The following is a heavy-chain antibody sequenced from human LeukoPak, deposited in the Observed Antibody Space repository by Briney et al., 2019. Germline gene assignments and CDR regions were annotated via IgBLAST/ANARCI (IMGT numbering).Heavy chain of an antibody. J-gene: IGHJ6*03. V-gene: IGHV3-73*01. CDR1: GFTFSGSA. CDR2: IRSKANSYAT. CDR3: TRPSRNYYFYMDV. Sequence: GGSLRLSCAASGFTFSGSAMHWVRQASGKGLEWVGRIRSKANSYATAYAASVKGRFTISRDDSKNTAYRQMNSLKTGDTAVYYCTRPSRNYYFYMDVWGKGTTVTVSS.